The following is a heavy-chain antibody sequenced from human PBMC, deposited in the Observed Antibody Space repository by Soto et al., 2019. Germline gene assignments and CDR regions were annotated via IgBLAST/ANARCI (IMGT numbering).Heavy chain of an antibody. V-gene: IGHV2-5*02. Sequence: QITLKESGPTLVGPTQTLTLTCTVSGFSLDTWGVGVGWIRQPPGKAPEWLALIYWDDDKRYSPSLKNRLTITKDTSNNPVVLTVTNMDPVDTVTYYCARALGSWGSYYFDHWGQGTLVTVSS. D-gene: IGHD3-16*01. CDR1: GFSLDTWGVG. CDR2: IYWDDDK. CDR3: ARALGSWGSYYFDH. J-gene: IGHJ4*02.